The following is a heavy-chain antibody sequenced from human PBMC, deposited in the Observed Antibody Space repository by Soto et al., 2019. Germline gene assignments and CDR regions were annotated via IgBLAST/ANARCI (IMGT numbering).Heavy chain of an antibody. J-gene: IGHJ6*02. CDR2: INPNSDGT. D-gene: IGHD2-2*01. Sequence: ASVKVSCKASGYTFTGYYMHWVRQAPGQGLEWMGWINPNSDGTNYAQKFQGRVTMTRDTSISTAYMELSRLRSDDTAVYSCARDIAVVPAAAITDVWAQRTNVT. CDR3: ARDIAVVPAAAITDV. V-gene: IGHV1-2*02. CDR1: GYTFTGYY.